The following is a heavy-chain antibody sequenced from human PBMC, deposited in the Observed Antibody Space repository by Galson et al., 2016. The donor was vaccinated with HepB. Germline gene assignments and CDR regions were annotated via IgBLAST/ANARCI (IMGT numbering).Heavy chain of an antibody. CDR1: GGSISSGAYH. J-gene: IGHJ4*02. V-gene: IGHV4-39*01. Sequence: SETLSLTCTVSGGSISSGAYHWGWIRQPPGKGLEWIGSISNRGSTPYSPSLKSRITISIDTSKNQFSLNLRSLTSADTAVYYCATHRTGPTGFPFDNWGEGTLVTVSS. CDR3: ATHRTGPTGFPFDN. CDR2: ISNRGST. D-gene: IGHD2-8*02.